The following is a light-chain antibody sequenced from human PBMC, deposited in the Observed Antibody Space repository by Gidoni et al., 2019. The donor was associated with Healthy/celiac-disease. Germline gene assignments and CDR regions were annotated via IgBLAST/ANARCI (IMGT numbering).Light chain of an antibody. J-gene: IGKJ1*01. CDR2: KVA. Sequence: DVVMSQSPLPLPVTLGQPASISCRSSQSLVDSDGNTYLNWFQQRPGQSPRRLIYKVANRDSEDPNGFSGSGSGTDCTQKIRRGEAEDVGVYYCMQGTHGPPAFGQGTKVEIK. V-gene: IGKV2-30*01. CDR1: QSLVDSDGNTY. CDR3: MQGTHGPPA.